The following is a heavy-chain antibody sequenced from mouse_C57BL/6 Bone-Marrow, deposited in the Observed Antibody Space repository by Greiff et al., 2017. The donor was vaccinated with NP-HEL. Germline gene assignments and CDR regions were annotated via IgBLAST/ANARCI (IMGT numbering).Heavy chain of an antibody. Sequence: VKLQQPGAELVKPGASVKLSCKASGYTFTSYWMHWVKQRPGQGLEWIGMIHPNSGSTNYNEKFKSKATLTVDKSSSTAYMQLSSLTSEDSAVYYCARGGLLFWFAYWGQGTLVTVSA. CDR3: ARGGLLFWFAY. J-gene: IGHJ3*01. D-gene: IGHD2-10*01. CDR2: IHPNSGST. V-gene: IGHV1-64*01. CDR1: GYTFTSYW.